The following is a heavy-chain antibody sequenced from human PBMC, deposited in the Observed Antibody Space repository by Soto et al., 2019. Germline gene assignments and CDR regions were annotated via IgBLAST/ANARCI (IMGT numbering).Heavy chain of an antibody. Sequence: SVKVSCKASGGTFSSYAISWVRQAPGQGLEWMGGIIPIFGTANYAQKFQGRVTITADKSTSTAYMELSSLRSEDTAVYYCARVRKQSGIAAAGTGNWFDPWGQGTLVTVSS. D-gene: IGHD6-13*01. CDR3: ARVRKQSGIAAAGTGNWFDP. J-gene: IGHJ5*02. CDR2: IIPIFGTA. CDR1: GGTFSSYA. V-gene: IGHV1-69*06.